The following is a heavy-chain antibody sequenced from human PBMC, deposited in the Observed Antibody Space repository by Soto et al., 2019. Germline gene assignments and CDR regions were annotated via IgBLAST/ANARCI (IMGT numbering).Heavy chain of an antibody. D-gene: IGHD3-22*01. CDR3: AIRPNDYDSSGYYRPFDY. J-gene: IGHJ4*02. CDR1: GGSISSTSYY. Sequence: PSDTLSLTCTVSGGSISSTSYYWGWIRQPPGKGLEWIGSIYYSGSTYYNPSLKSRVTISVDTSKNQFSLKLSSVTAADTALYYCAIRPNDYDSSGYYRPFDYWGQGTLVTVSS. CDR2: IYYSGST. V-gene: IGHV4-39*01.